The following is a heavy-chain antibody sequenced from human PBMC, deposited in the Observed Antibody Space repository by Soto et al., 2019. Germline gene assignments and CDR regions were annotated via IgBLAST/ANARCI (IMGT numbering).Heavy chain of an antibody. V-gene: IGHV6-1*01. CDR3: ARELGTSWSPYYYYYSMDV. D-gene: IGHD6-13*01. J-gene: IGHJ6*03. CDR2: TYYRSTWND. CDR1: GGSVSSNNAA. Sequence: SQTLSLTCAISGGSVSSNNAAWTWIRQSPWRGLEWLGRTYYRSTWNDDYAVSLKGRITINPDTSKNQFSLQLNPVTPEDTAVYYCARELGTSWSPYYYYYSMDVWGQGTTVTVSS.